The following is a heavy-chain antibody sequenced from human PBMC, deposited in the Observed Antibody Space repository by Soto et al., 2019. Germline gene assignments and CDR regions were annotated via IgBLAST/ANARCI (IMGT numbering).Heavy chain of an antibody. D-gene: IGHD2-15*01. CDR1: GGSISSSSYY. J-gene: IGHJ2*01. CDR2: IYYSGST. CDR3: ARRGGCSGGSCYWYFDL. Sequence: QLQLQESGPGLVKPSETLSLTCTVSGGSISSSSYYWGWIRQPPGKGLEWIGSIYYSGSTYYNPSLKSRVTISVDTSKNQFSLKLSSVTAADTAVYYCARRGGCSGGSCYWYFDLWGRGTLVTVSS. V-gene: IGHV4-39*01.